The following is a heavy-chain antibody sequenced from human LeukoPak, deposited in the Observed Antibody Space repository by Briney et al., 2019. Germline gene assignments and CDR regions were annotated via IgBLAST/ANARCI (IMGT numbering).Heavy chain of an antibody. J-gene: IGHJ4*02. CDR2: VNPSDGST. CDR3: ARDRERRGAKPKLEVCFDY. Sequence: ASVKVSCKASGYTFTSYYTQWVRQAPGQGLEWMGIVNPSDGSTNYAQKFQGRVTMTRDASTSTFYMDLSSLTSEDSAVYYCARDRERRGAKPKLEVCFDYWGQGTLVTVSS. CDR1: GYTFTSYY. V-gene: IGHV1-46*01. D-gene: IGHD1-1*01.